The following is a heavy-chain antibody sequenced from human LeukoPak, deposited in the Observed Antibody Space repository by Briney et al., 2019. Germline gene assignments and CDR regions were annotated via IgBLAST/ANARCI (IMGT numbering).Heavy chain of an antibody. J-gene: IGHJ4*02. Sequence: PSQTLSLTCTVSGASISSGSYYWSWIRQPAGKGLEWIGRVYTSGSTDYNPSLKSRVTISVDTSKNQFSLKLSSVTAADTAVYYCARRPGTMVRGVTPDYWGQGTLVTVSS. V-gene: IGHV4-61*02. CDR1: GASISSGSYY. CDR3: ARRPGTMVRGVTPDY. CDR2: VYTSGST. D-gene: IGHD3-10*01.